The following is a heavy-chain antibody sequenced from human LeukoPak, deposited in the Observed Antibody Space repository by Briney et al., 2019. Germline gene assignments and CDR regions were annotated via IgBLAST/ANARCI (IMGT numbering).Heavy chain of an antibody. Sequence: PGGSLRLSCAASGFTFSSYSMNWVRQAPGKGLEWVSSISSSSSYIYYADSVKGRFTISRDNAKNSLYLQMNSLRAEDTAVYYCARGSVSPYYDFWSGYYVNYYYYMDVWGKGTTVTVSS. CDR3: ARGSVSPYYDFWSGYYVNYYYYMDV. CDR2: ISSSSSYI. D-gene: IGHD3-3*01. CDR1: GFTFSSYS. J-gene: IGHJ6*03. V-gene: IGHV3-21*01.